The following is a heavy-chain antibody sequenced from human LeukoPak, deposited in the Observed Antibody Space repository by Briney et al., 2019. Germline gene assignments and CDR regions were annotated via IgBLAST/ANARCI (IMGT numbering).Heavy chain of an antibody. CDR2: FSASGGST. V-gene: IGHV3-23*01. J-gene: IGHJ4*02. CDR1: GFTFGDYG. CDR3: VKAPTATVVFFES. D-gene: IGHD4-23*01. Sequence: PGGSLRLSCVGSGFTFGDYGMSWVRQAPGKGLEWVSSFSASGGSTYYADSVKGRFSISRDNSKNIMFLQMNSLRAEDTATYYCVKAPTATVVFFESWGQGSLVIVSS.